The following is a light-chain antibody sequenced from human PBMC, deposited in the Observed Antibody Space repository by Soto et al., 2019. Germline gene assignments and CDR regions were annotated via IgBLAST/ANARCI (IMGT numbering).Light chain of an antibody. J-gene: IGKJ1*01. V-gene: IGKV1-5*01. Sequence: DIQMTQSPSTLSAAVGGRVTSTCRASQSISSWLAWYQQKPGKAPKLLIYDASSLESGVPSRFSGSGSGTEFTLTINNLQPDDFAPYYCQKYNSYPWTFGQGTKVEIK. CDR2: DAS. CDR3: QKYNSYPWT. CDR1: QSISSW.